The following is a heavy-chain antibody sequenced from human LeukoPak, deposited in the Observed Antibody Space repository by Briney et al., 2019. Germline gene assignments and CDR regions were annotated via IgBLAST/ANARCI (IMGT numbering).Heavy chain of an antibody. D-gene: IGHD2-15*01. CDR2: INPSGGST. Sequence: GASVTVSCTASGYTFTSYYMHWVRQPPGQGLEWVGIINPSGGSTSYAQKFQGRVTMTRDTSTSTVYMELSSLRSEDTAVYYCARDLGYCSGGSCTLPNWFDPWGQGTLVTVSS. J-gene: IGHJ5*02. V-gene: IGHV1-46*01. CDR3: ARDLGYCSGGSCTLPNWFDP. CDR1: GYTFTSYY.